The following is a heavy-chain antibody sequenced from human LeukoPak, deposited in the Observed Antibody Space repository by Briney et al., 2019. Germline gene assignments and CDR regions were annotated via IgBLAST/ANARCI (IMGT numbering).Heavy chain of an antibody. J-gene: IGHJ4*02. CDR1: VFSFSDHY. V-gene: IGHV3-72*01. CDR3: AATVAGQNSFVY. D-gene: IGHD6-19*01. Sequence: GGALRLSCASSVFSFSDHYMDWVRPAPGKGLEWVGRIRNKANTYTTQYAASVTGRFTVSRDDSQSSLYLQMSSLKAEDTAVYYCAATVAGQNSFVYWGQGTLVTVSS. CDR2: IRNKANTYTT.